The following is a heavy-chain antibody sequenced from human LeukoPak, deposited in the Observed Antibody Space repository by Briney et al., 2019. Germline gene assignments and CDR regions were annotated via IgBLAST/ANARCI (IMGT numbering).Heavy chain of an antibody. J-gene: IGHJ4*02. V-gene: IGHV1-8*01. D-gene: IGHD5-18*01. CDR3: AKRGSNYGDFDS. Sequence: GASVKVSCKASGYTFTSYDISWVRQAAGQGLERMGWMNPNSGDTGYAQKFQGRVTMTRNTSITTAYMELSSLRSEDTAVYYCAKRGSNYGDFDSWGQGTLVTVSS. CDR2: MNPNSGDT. CDR1: GYTFTSYD.